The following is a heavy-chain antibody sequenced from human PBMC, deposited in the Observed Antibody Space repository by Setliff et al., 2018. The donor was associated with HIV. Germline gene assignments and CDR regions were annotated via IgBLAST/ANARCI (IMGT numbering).Heavy chain of an antibody. V-gene: IGHV1-2*06. Sequence: ASVKVSCKASGYTFTGYYMHWVRQAPGQGLEWMGRIIPNSGATNYAQKFQGRVTMTRDTSISTAYMELSRLRSDDTAVYYCATKLYCTNGVCLGAFDIWGQGTMVTVSS. D-gene: IGHD2-8*01. J-gene: IGHJ3*02. CDR2: IIPNSGAT. CDR1: GYTFTGYY. CDR3: ATKLYCTNGVCLGAFDI.